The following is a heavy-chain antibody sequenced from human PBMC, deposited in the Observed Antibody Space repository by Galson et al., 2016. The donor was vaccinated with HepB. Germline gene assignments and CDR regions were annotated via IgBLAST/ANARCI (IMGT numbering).Heavy chain of an antibody. J-gene: IGHJ3*02. CDR2: ISSSSSTI. Sequence: SLRLSCAASGFTFTDYYMTWIRQAPGKGLEWLSYISSSSSTIYYADAVRGRFTISRDNAKNSLYLQMNSLRAEDTAVYSCARSNLRYFDWFYIAGGTFNIWGQGTLVTVSS. CDR1: GFTFTDYY. V-gene: IGHV3-11*01. CDR3: ARSNLRYFDWFYIAGGTFNI. D-gene: IGHD3-9*01.